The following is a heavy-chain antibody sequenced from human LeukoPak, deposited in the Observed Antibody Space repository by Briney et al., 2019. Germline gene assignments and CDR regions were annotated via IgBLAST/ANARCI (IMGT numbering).Heavy chain of an antibody. Sequence: GGLRLSCAVSGFTFSSYAMSWVRQAPGKGLEWVSAISGSGGSTYYADFVKGRFTISRDNSKNTLYLQMNSLRAEDTAVYYCARYSRDGYNPFDYWGQGTLVTVSS. V-gene: IGHV3-23*01. D-gene: IGHD5-24*01. CDR1: GFTFSSYA. CDR3: ARYSRDGYNPFDY. J-gene: IGHJ4*02. CDR2: ISGSGGST.